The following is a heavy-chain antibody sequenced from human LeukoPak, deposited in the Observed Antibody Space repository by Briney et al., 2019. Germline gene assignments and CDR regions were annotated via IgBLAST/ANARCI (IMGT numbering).Heavy chain of an antibody. CDR2: ISSSSSTI. CDR1: GFTFSSYS. D-gene: IGHD5-12*01. V-gene: IGHV3-48*01. Sequence: GGSLRLSCAASGFTFSSYSMNWVRQAPGKGLEWVSYISSSSSTIYYADSVKGRFTISRDNAKNSLYLQMNSLRAEDTAVYYCARWKRGYSGYDSYFDYWGQGTLVTVSS. CDR3: ARWKRGYSGYDSYFDY. J-gene: IGHJ4*02.